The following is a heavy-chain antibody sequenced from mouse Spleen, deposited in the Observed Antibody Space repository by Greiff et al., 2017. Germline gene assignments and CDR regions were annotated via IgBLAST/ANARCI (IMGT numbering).Heavy chain of an antibody. Sequence: SGFTFSDYYMYWVRQTPEKRLEWVAYISNGGGSTYYPDTVKGRFTISRDNAKNTLYLQMSRLKSEDTAMYYCARQDYGSSYGYFDVWGTGTTVTVSS. CDR3: ARQDYGSSYGYFDV. D-gene: IGHD1-1*01. CDR2: ISNGGGST. V-gene: IGHV5-12*01. J-gene: IGHJ1*03. CDR1: GFTFSDYY.